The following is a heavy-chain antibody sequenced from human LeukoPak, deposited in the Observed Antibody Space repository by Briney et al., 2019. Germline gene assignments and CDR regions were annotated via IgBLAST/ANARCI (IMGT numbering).Heavy chain of an antibody. J-gene: IGHJ6*03. CDR1: GYSFASYW. D-gene: IGHD1-26*01. V-gene: IGHV5-51*01. CDR3: ARTEWELPGIYYYYYMDV. Sequence: GESLKISCKGSGYSFASYWIAWVRQMPGKGLEWMGIIYPGDSDTRYSPSFQVQVTISANKSISTAYLQWSSLKASDTAMYYCARTEWELPGIYYYYYMDVWGKGTTVTVSS. CDR2: IYPGDSDT.